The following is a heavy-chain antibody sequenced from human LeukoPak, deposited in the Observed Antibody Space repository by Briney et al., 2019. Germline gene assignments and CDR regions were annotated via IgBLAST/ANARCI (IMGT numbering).Heavy chain of an antibody. CDR1: GGSISSYY. CDR3: ARDVLWFGNNWFDP. D-gene: IGHD3-10*01. Sequence: PSETLSLTCTVSGGSISSYYWSWIRQPPGEGLEWIGYIYYSGSTNYNPSLKSRVTISVDTSKNQFSLKLSSVTAADTAVYYCARDVLWFGNNWFDPWGQGPLVTVSS. CDR2: IYYSGST. J-gene: IGHJ5*02. V-gene: IGHV4-59*01.